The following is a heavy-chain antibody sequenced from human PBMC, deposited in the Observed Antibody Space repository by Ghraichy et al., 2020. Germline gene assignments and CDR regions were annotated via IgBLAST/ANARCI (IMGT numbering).Heavy chain of an antibody. CDR1: GGSFSGYY. V-gene: IGHV4-34*01. CDR2: INHSGST. D-gene: IGHD6-6*01. J-gene: IGHJ5*02. CDR3: AREPYSSSFGVGWFDP. Sequence: SETLSLTCAVYGGSFSGYYWSWIRQPPGKGLEWIGEINHSGSTNYNPSLKSRVTISVDTSKNQFSLKLSFVTAADTAVYYCAREPYSSSFGVGWFDPWGQGTLVTVSS.